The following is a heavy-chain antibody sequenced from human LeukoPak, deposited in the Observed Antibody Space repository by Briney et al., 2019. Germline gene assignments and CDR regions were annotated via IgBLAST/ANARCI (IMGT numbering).Heavy chain of an antibody. J-gene: IGHJ4*02. CDR3: ARAGRYYYDSSGYYYDY. V-gene: IGHV4-31*03. Sequence: KPSETLSLTCTVSGGSISSGGYYWSWIRQHPGKGLEWIGYIYYSGSTYYNPSLKSRVTISVDTSKNQFSLKLSSVTAADTAVYYCARAGRYYYDSSGYYYDYWGQGTLVTVSS. CDR1: GGSISSGGYY. CDR2: IYYSGST. D-gene: IGHD3-22*01.